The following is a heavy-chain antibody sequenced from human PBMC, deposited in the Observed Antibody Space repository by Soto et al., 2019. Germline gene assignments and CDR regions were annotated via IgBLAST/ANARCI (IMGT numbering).Heavy chain of an antibody. V-gene: IGHV1-18*01. CDR2: ISSYNGNT. CDR1: GYTFTRSG. Sequence: ASVKVSCKASGYTFTRSGISWVRQAPGQGPEWMGWISSYNGNTNYAQKLQGRVTMTTDTSTSTAYMELRSLRSDDTAVYYCARSKDYYYYGMDVWGQGTTVTVSS. J-gene: IGHJ6*02. CDR3: ARSKDYYYYGMDV.